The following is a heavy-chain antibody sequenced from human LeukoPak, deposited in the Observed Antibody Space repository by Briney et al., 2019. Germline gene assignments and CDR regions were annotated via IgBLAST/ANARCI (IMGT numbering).Heavy chain of an antibody. CDR3: SGWDGFNQL. J-gene: IGHJ4*02. Sequence: GGSLRLSCAASGFTFSNSTVYWVRQAPGKGLGWVGRIRHKVNNYTAAGAASVKGRLSIARDDSKTTAFLQMNSLKSEYTAVYYCSGWDGFNQLGGQGT. D-gene: IGHD5-24*01. CDR2: IRHKVNNYTA. CDR1: GFTFSNST. V-gene: IGHV3-73*01.